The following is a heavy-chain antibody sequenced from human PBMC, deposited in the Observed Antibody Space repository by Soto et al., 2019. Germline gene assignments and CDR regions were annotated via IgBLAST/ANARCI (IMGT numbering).Heavy chain of an antibody. D-gene: IGHD1-1*01. Sequence: SETLSLTCAVYGGSFSDYYWSWIRQPPGKGLEWIGEINHSGSANYNPSLKSRVTISVDTSRNQFSLQLSSVTAADTAVYYCAGGQFRQLFDYSGQGTQVTVSS. CDR3: AGGQFRQLFDY. J-gene: IGHJ4*02. CDR2: INHSGSA. V-gene: IGHV4-34*01. CDR1: GGSFSDYY.